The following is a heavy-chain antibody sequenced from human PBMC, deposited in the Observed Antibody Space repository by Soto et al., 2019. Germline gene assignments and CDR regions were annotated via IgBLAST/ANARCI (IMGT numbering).Heavy chain of an antibody. Sequence: GALRLSCAASGFAFSDPYMSWIRQAPGKGLEWISCISSSGSTIYYADSVKGRFTISRDNAKKSLFLQMDSLTADDTAVYYCARGGASVTTPFDYWGQGTQVTVSS. CDR1: GFAFSDPY. CDR2: ISSSGSTI. CDR3: ARGGASVTTPFDY. D-gene: IGHD1-26*01. J-gene: IGHJ4*02. V-gene: IGHV3-11*01.